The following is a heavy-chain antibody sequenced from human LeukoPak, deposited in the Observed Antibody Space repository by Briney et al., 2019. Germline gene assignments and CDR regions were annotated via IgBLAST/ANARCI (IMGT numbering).Heavy chain of an antibody. CDR2: IKQDGTEK. D-gene: IGHD6-13*01. CDR3: ARAAYSSTWYSRYFDL. J-gene: IGHJ2*01. V-gene: IGHV3-7*01. Sequence: PGGSLRLSCAASGFTFTTYWMSWVRQPPGKGLEWVANIKQDGTEKYYVDSVKGRFTISRENAKNSLYLQMNSLRAGDTAVYYCARAAYSSTWYSRYFDLWGRGTLVTVSS. CDR1: GFTFTTYW.